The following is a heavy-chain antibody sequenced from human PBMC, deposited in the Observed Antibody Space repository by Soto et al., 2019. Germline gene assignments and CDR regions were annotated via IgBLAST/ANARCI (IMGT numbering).Heavy chain of an antibody. J-gene: IGHJ5*02. D-gene: IGHD4-4*01. Sequence: QVQLVEYGGGVVQPGRSLRLSCAASGFTFSSYGMHWVRQAPGKGLEWVAVIWYDGSNKYYADSVKGRFTISRDNSKNTLYLQMNSLRAEDTAVYYCARDHGLLSTVTEGWFDPWGQGTLVTVSS. V-gene: IGHV3-33*01. CDR2: IWYDGSNK. CDR3: ARDHGLLSTVTEGWFDP. CDR1: GFTFSSYG.